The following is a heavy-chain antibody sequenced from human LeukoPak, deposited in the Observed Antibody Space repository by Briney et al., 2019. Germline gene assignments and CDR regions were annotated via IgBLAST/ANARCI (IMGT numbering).Heavy chain of an antibody. CDR3: ARGQWFRAF. CDR1: GGSISSGGYS. D-gene: IGHD3-10*01. CDR2: IYHSGST. Sequence: PSETLSLTCAVSGGSISSGGYSWGWIRQPPGKGLEWIGYIYHSGSTYYNPSLKSRVTISVDRSKNQFSLRLSSVTAADTAVYYCARGQWFRAFWSRGTPVTVSS. V-gene: IGHV4-30-2*01. J-gene: IGHJ4*02.